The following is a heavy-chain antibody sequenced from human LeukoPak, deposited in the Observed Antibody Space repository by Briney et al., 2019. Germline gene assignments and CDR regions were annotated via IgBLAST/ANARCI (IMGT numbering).Heavy chain of an antibody. Sequence: PGGSLRLSCAASGFTFSRHWMTWVRQAPGKGLEWVAVISYDGSNKYYADSVKGRFTISRDNSKNTLYLQMNSLRAEDTAVYYCVAPDAFDIWGQGTMVTVSS. CDR1: GFTFSRHW. V-gene: IGHV3-30-3*01. CDR2: ISYDGSNK. CDR3: VAPDAFDI. J-gene: IGHJ3*02.